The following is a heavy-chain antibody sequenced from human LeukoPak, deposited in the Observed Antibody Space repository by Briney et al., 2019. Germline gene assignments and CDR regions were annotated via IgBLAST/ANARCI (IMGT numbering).Heavy chain of an antibody. CDR2: ISSNGGST. D-gene: IGHD2-2*01. CDR1: GFTFSSYA. J-gene: IGHJ6*02. V-gene: IGHV3-64*01. CDR3: ARGPLVPAAPSLYYYYYGMDV. Sequence: GGSLRLSCAASGFTFSSYAMQWVRQAPGKGLEYVSAISSNGGSTYYANSLKGRFTISRDNSKNTLYLQMGSLRAEDMAVYYCARGPLVPAAPSLYYYYYGMDVWGQGTTVTVSS.